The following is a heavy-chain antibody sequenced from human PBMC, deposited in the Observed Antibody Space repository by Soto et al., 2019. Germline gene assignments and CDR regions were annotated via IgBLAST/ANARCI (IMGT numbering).Heavy chain of an antibody. V-gene: IGHV4-34*01. CDR3: ARSQNNYYDSSGYVNGNWFDP. D-gene: IGHD3-22*01. CDR2: INHSGST. J-gene: IGHJ5*02. CDR1: GGSFRGYY. Sequence: TSETLSLTCAVFGGSFRGYYWSRILQPPGKGLEWIGEINHSGSTNYNPSLKSRVTISVDTSKNQFSLKLSSETAADTAVYYCARSQNNYYDSSGYVNGNWFDPWGQGTLVTVSS.